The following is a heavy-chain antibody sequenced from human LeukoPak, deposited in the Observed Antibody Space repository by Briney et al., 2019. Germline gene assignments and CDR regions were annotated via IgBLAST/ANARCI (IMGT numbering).Heavy chain of an antibody. CDR2: INPSGGST. V-gene: IGHV1-46*01. Sequence: ASVKVSCKASGYTFTSYYMHWVRQAPGQGLEWMGIINPSGGSTSYAQKFQGRVTMTRDMSTSTVYMELSSLRSEDTAVYYCARGYDFWSGYPPSYMDVWGKGTTVTVSS. J-gene: IGHJ6*03. D-gene: IGHD3-3*01. CDR3: ARGYDFWSGYPPSYMDV. CDR1: GYTFTSYY.